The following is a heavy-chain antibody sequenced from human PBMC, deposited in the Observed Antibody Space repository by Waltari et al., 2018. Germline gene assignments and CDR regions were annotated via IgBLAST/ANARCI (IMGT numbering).Heavy chain of an antibody. D-gene: IGHD1-7*01. Sequence: EVQLVESGGVVVQPGGSLRLSCAASGFNFDGFSMHWVRQVPGKGLEWVSLINKRGDTTFYAASVKVRFIVSRDNSDRSLFLHMYSLTTDDSGLYFCAKEKFGTKWISFDYWGQGALVTVSS. CDR3: AKEKFGTKWISFDY. J-gene: IGHJ4*02. CDR2: INKRGDTT. CDR1: GFNFDGFS. V-gene: IGHV3-43*01.